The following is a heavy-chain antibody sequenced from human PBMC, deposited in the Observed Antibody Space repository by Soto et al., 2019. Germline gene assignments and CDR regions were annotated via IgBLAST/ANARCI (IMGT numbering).Heavy chain of an antibody. CDR2: IYYSGST. D-gene: IGHD2-21*01. J-gene: IGHJ5*02. CDR1: GGSISSSSYY. CDR3: ARASAGYSNWFDP. Sequence: QLQLQESGPGLVKPSETLSLTCTVSGGSISSSSYYWGWIRQPPGKGLEWIGSIYYSGSTYYNPPTNTRATSCVAPAEDHCPLRRSYAAAAASAVDYWARASAGYSNWFDPWGQGTLVTVSS. V-gene: IGHV4-39*01.